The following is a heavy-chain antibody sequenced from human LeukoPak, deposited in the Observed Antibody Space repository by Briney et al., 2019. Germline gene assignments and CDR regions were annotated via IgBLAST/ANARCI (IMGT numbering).Heavy chain of an antibody. CDR3: ARAWRISGSYSGFAY. CDR2: INPNSGGT. CDR1: GYTFTGYH. J-gene: IGHJ4*02. V-gene: IGHV1-2*06. Sequence: ASVKVSCKASGYTFTGYHMHWVRQAPGQGLEWMGRINPNSGGTNYAQKFQGRVTMTRDTSISTAYMELSRLRSDDTAVYYCARAWRISGSYSGFAYWGQGTLVTVSS. D-gene: IGHD1-26*01.